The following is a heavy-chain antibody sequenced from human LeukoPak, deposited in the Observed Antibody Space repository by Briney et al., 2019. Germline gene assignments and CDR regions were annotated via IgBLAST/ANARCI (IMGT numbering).Heavy chain of an antibody. CDR1: GGTFSSYA. V-gene: IGHV1-69*13. J-gene: IGHJ6*02. Sequence: ASVKVSCKASGGTFSSYAISWVRQAPGQGLEWMGGIIPIFGTANYAQKFQGRVTITADESTSTAYMELSSLRSGDTAVYYCASPIVATKFYYYYGMDVWGQGTTVTVSS. CDR2: IIPIFGTA. CDR3: ASPIVATKFYYYYGMDV. D-gene: IGHD5-12*01.